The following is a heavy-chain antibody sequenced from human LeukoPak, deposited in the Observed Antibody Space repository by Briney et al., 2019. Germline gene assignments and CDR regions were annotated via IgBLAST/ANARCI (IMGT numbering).Heavy chain of an antibody. CDR1: GGSFSAYY. Sequence: SETLSLTCAVYGGSFSAYYWSWIRHPPGEGLEWIGEINHSGSTKSNPSLKSRVTISVDTSKNQFSLKLSSVTAGDTAVYYCARGRGIVPAAIAFDIWGQGTMVTVSS. D-gene: IGHD2-2*02. CDR3: ARGRGIVPAAIAFDI. J-gene: IGHJ3*02. CDR2: INHSGST. V-gene: IGHV4-34*01.